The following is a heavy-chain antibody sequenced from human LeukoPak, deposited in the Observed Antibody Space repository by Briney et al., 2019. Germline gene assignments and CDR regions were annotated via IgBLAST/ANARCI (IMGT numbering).Heavy chain of an antibody. CDR3: AKESGSTARFNWFDP. Sequence: GGSLRLSCAASGFTFSNYAMSWVRQAPGKGLEWVSGISSSGGSTYYADSVKGRFTISRDNSKNTLYVQMNSLRAEDTAVYYCAKESGSTARFNWFDPWGQETLVTVSS. CDR2: ISSSGGST. J-gene: IGHJ5*02. CDR1: GFTFSNYA. D-gene: IGHD3-3*01. V-gene: IGHV3-23*01.